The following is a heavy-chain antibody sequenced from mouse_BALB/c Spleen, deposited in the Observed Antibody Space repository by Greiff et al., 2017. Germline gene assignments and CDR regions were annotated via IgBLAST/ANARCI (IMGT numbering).Heavy chain of an antibody. CDR1: GFTFSSYG. D-gene: IGHD2-3*01. Sequence: DVMLVESGGGLVQPGGSLKLSCAASGFTFSSYGMSWVRQNPEKRLEWVATISSGGSYTYYPDSVKGRFTISRDNAKNTLYLQMSSLKSEDTAMYYWTRDRDGYYDYWGQGTTLTVSS. V-gene: IGHV5-6-4*01. J-gene: IGHJ2*01. CDR2: ISSGGSYT. CDR3: TRDRDGYYDY.